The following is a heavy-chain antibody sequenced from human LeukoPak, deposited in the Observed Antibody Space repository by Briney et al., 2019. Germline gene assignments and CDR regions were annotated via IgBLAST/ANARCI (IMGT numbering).Heavy chain of an antibody. CDR3: ARGVVWGSYRCDF. CDR1: GFTFSSYG. CDR2: ISYDGNNE. J-gene: IGHJ4*02. Sequence: GGTLRLFCAASGFTFSSYGMHWVRRAPGKGLEWVAVISYDGNNEYYPDSVKGRFPISRENSKNPLYLQMNSLKAEAPPVYYWARGVVWGSYRCDFWGQGILVTVSS. V-gene: IGHV3-30*03. D-gene: IGHD3-16*02.